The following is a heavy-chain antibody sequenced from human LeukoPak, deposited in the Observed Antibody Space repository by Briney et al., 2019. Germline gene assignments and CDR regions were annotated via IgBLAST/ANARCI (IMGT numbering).Heavy chain of an antibody. Sequence: GGSLRLSCAASGFTFSNAYMNWVRQAPGKGLEWVGRIKPKTDGETTEYAAPVKGRFSISRDDSKNMLYLQMNSLKTEGTAVYYCITPLPYSAQGGPGTLVTVSS. J-gene: IGHJ4*02. D-gene: IGHD2-21*01. CDR2: IKPKTDGETT. CDR3: ITPLPYSAQ. V-gene: IGHV3-15*07. CDR1: GFTFSNAY.